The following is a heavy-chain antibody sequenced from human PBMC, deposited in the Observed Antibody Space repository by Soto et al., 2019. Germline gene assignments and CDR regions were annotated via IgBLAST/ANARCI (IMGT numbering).Heavy chain of an antibody. D-gene: IGHD4-17*01. CDR2: IYHSGST. CDR1: GGSISSGGYS. CDR3: ARVNCGGEYYYYGMDV. Sequence: QLQLQESGSGLVKPSQTLSLTCAVSGGSISSGGYSWSWIRQPPGKGLEWIGYIYHSGSTYYNPSLKSRVTISVDRSKNQFSLKLSSVTAADTAVYYCARVNCGGEYYYYGMDVWGQGTTVTVSS. V-gene: IGHV4-30-2*01. J-gene: IGHJ6*02.